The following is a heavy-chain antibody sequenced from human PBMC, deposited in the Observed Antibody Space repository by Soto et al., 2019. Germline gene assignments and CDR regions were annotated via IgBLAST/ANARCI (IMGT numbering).Heavy chain of an antibody. CDR3: ARDEYYYDSSGYLDY. J-gene: IGHJ4*02. CDR2: IIPILGIA. Sequence: SVKVSCKASGGTFSSYTISWVRQAPGQGLEWMGRIIPILGIANYAQKFQGRVTITADKSTSTAYMELSSLRSEDTAVYYCARDEYYYDSSGYLDYWGQGTLVTVSS. CDR1: GGTFSSYT. D-gene: IGHD3-22*01. V-gene: IGHV1-69*02.